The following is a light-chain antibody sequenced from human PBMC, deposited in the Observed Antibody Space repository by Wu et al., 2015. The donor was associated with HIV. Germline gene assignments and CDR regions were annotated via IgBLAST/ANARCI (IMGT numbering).Light chain of an antibody. CDR3: QQYASSPLLT. J-gene: IGKJ4*01. CDR1: QSISSK. Sequence: EIGVTQSPATLSVSPGETATLSCRASQSISSKLAWYQQKPGQAPRLLIYGASTRAAGVPVRFSASGSGTEFNLTISSMQSEDFAVYYCQQYASSPLLTFGGGTKVEIK. V-gene: IGKV3-15*01. CDR2: GAS.